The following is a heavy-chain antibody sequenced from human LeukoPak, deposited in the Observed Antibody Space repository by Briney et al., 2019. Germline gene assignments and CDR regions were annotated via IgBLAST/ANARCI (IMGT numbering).Heavy chain of an antibody. CDR2: IKQDGSEK. Sequence: GGSLRLSCETSRISFSTFWMSWVRQAPGKGLEWVANIKQDGSEKYYVDSVKGRFAISRDNAKNSLYLQMNSLRVEDTAVYYCARGGGNFDFWGQGTLVTVSS. D-gene: IGHD6-25*01. CDR1: RISFSTFW. V-gene: IGHV3-7*01. CDR3: ARGGGNFDF. J-gene: IGHJ4*02.